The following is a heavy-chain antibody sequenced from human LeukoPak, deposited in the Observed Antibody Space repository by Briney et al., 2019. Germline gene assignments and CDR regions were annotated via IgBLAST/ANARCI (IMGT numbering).Heavy chain of an antibody. Sequence: GGSLRLSCAASGFTFTDAWMGWVRQAPGRGLEWVGRIKSKARGGTTDYAAPVKGRFTIARDDSKDTLDLQMNSLKTEDTAGYYCTTDHFNWGRGTLVTVS. J-gene: IGHJ4*02. V-gene: IGHV3-15*01. CDR3: TTDHFN. CDR1: GFTFTDAW. CDR2: IKSKARGGTT.